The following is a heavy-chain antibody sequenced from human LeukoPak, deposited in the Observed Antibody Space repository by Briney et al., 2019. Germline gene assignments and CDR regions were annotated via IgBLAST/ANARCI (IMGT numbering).Heavy chain of an antibody. Sequence: GESLKISCKGAGYSFTSYWIGWVRQLPGKGLEWMGIIYPGDSVTRYSPSFQGQVTISADKSISTAYLQWSSLKASDTAMYYCAGQGSSGWSPPHDAFDIWGQGTMVSVSS. CDR2: IYPGDSVT. CDR3: AGQGSSGWSPPHDAFDI. CDR1: GYSFTSYW. V-gene: IGHV5-51*01. J-gene: IGHJ3*02. D-gene: IGHD6-19*01.